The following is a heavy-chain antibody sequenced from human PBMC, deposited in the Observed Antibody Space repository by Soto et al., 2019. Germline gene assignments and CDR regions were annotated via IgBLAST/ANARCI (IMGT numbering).Heavy chain of an antibody. CDR1: GGSISSGDYY. CDR2: IYYSGST. V-gene: IGHV4-30-4*01. Sequence: QVQLQESGPGLVKPSQTLSLTCTVSGGSISSGDYYWSWIRQPPGKGLEWIGYIYYSGSTYYNPYRKSRVTISVDTSTTQLSLKLSSVTAADTAVYYCARDRRDSSSWLTPLMTNGFDPWGQGTLVTVSS. D-gene: IGHD6-6*01. J-gene: IGHJ5*02. CDR3: ARDRRDSSSWLTPLMTNGFDP.